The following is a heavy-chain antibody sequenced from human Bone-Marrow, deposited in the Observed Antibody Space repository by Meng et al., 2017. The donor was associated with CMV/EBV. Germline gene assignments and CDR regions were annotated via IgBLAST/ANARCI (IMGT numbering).Heavy chain of an antibody. CDR2: IIPIFGTA. J-gene: IGHJ6*02. D-gene: IGHD3-22*01. CDR1: GGTFSSYA. V-gene: IGHV1-69*05. Sequence: SVKVSCKASGGTFSSYAISWVRQAPGQGLEWMGGIIPIFGTANYAQKFQGRVTITTDESTSTAYMELSSLRSEDTAVYYCARLFASDYYSDYYYGMDVWGQGPTVTVSS. CDR3: ARLFASDYYSDYYYGMDV.